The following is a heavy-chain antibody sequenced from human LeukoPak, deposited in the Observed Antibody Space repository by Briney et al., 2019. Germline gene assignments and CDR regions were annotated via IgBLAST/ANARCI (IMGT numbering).Heavy chain of an antibody. Sequence: PSETLSLTCTVSGVSTSSYYWSWIRQSPGKGLEWIGYIYYSGSTNYNPSLKSRVTISVDTSKNQFSLKLSSVTAADTAVYNCAREAEDSYYYHGMDVWGQGTTVTVSS. CDR1: GVSTSSYY. V-gene: IGHV4-59*01. CDR2: IYYSGST. CDR3: AREAEDSYYYHGMDV. J-gene: IGHJ6*02.